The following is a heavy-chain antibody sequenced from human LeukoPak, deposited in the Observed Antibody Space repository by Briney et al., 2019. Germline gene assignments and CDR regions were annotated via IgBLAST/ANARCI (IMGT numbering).Heavy chain of an antibody. CDR3: ASFRSLLNPDY. V-gene: IGHV4-61*02. Sequence: PSETLSLTCTVSGGSISTGSYYWSWIRQPAGKGLEWIGRIYTSGSTNYNPSLKSRVTISVDRSKNQFSLKLSSVTAADTAVYYCASFRSLLNPDYWGQGTLVTVSS. CDR1: GGSISTGSYY. CDR2: IYTSGST. J-gene: IGHJ4*02.